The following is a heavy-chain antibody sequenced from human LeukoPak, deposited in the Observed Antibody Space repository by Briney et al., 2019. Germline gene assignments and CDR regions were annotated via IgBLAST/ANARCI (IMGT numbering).Heavy chain of an antibody. Sequence: PSETLSLTCTVSGVSISSSSYYWGWIRQPPGKGLEWIGNIYYSGSTYYNPYLKSRVTISVDTSKNQFSLKLSSVTAADTAVYYCAIEPSSIRTLTDWFDPWGQGTLVTVSS. V-gene: IGHV4-39*01. CDR3: AIEPSSIRTLTDWFDP. CDR1: GVSISSSSYY. CDR2: IYYSGST. J-gene: IGHJ5*02. D-gene: IGHD6-6*01.